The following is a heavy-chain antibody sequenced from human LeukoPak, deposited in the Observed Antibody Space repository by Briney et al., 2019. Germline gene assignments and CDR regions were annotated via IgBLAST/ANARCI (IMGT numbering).Heavy chain of an antibody. J-gene: IGHJ1*01. V-gene: IGHV4-34*01. CDR2: INHSGST. CDR3: ARGGIYYYDQYFQH. D-gene: IGHD3-22*01. CDR1: GGSFSGYY. Sequence: SETLSLTCAVYGGSFSGYYWSWIRQPPGKGLEWIGEINHSGSTNYNPSLKSRVTISVDTSKNQFSLKLSSVTAADTAVYYCARGGIYYYDQYFQHWGQGTLVTVSS.